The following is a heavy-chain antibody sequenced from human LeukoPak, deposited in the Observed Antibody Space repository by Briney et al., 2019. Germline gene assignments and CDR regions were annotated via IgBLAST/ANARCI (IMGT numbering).Heavy chain of an antibody. Sequence: PGGSLRLSCAASGFTFSSYNMNWVRQAPGKGLEWVSSISSSSSYIYYADSVKGRFTISRDNAKNSLYLQMNSLRAEDTAVYYRARDEPLYCSGGSCYGPDYWGQGTLVTVSS. CDR3: ARDEPLYCSGGSCYGPDY. J-gene: IGHJ4*02. CDR2: ISSSSSYI. CDR1: GFTFSSYN. D-gene: IGHD2-15*01. V-gene: IGHV3-21*01.